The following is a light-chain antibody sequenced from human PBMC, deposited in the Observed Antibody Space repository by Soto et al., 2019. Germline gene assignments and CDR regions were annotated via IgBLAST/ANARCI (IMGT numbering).Light chain of an antibody. J-gene: IGKJ1*01. CDR3: QKYYSYPRT. V-gene: IGKV1-8*01. Sequence: AIRMTQSPSSFSASTGDRVTITCRASQGISSYLAWYQQKPGKAPKLLIYAASTLQSGVPSRFSGSGSGTAFTITISCLQSEDFDTYYCQKYYSYPRTFGQGTKVEIK. CDR2: AAS. CDR1: QGISSY.